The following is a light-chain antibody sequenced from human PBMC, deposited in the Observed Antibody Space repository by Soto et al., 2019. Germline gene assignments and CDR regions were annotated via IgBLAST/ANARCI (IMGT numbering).Light chain of an antibody. Sequence: DSQMTQTPSRMDASVGDTITITCRASQTFNSWVTWYQQKPGKAPKLLIYEAFTLQSGVSSRFSGNGSGTEFSLTISSLQADNFGSYYCPHYNTWTFGPLTKVDIK. V-gene: IGKV1-5*01. CDR2: EAF. CDR3: PHYNTWT. CDR1: QTFNSW. J-gene: IGKJ1*01.